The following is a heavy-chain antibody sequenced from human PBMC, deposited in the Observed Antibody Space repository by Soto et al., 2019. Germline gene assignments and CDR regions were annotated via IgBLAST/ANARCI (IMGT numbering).Heavy chain of an antibody. CDR2: IYWDDDK. CDR1: GFSLSTSGVG. J-gene: IGHJ4*02. V-gene: IGHV2-5*02. D-gene: IGHD6-19*01. CDR3: AHRRIGVSQWNYGDFDY. Sequence: QITLKESGPTLVKPTQTLTLTCTCSGFSLSTSGVGVGWVRQPPGKALEWLVFIYWDDDKRYSPSLRSRLTITKDTSKSQVVLTMINVDPVDTATYFCAHRRIGVSQWNYGDFDYWGQGTLVTVSS.